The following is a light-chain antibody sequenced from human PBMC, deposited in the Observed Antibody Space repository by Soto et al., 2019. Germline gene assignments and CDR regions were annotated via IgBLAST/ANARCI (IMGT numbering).Light chain of an antibody. J-gene: IGKJ2*01. Sequence: EIVMTQSPATLSVSPGERATLSCRASQSVSRTLAWYQQKPGHAPRLIIYGASIRATGIPARFSGSGSGTEFTMTISSLKSKDFAVYYCKQYNIWPLVLFFGQGTKLEI. CDR1: QSVSRT. CDR3: KQYNIWPLVLF. CDR2: GAS. V-gene: IGKV3-15*01.